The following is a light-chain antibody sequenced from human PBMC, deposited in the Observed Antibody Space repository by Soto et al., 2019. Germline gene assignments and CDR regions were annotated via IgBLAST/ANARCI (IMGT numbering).Light chain of an antibody. CDR2: DTS. J-gene: IGLJ2*01. CDR1: TGAVTSGHY. Sequence: QAVVTQEPSLTVSPGGTVTLTCGSSTGAVTSGHYPYWFQQKPGQAPRTLIYDTSNKHSWTPARFSGSLLGGNAALTLSGAHPEYKADYSFLLSNSGARQVFAGGPKLPVL. CDR3: LLSNSGARQV. V-gene: IGLV7-46*01.